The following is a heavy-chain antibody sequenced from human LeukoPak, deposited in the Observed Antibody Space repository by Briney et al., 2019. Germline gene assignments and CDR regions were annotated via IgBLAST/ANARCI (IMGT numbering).Heavy chain of an antibody. Sequence: SVKVSCKASGGTFSSYAISWVRQAPGQGLEWMGRIIPILGMANYAQKFQGRVTITADESTSTAYMELSSLRSEDTAVYYCASSLSAGTYYYHYMDVWGKGTTVTVSS. J-gene: IGHJ6*03. D-gene: IGHD1-1*01. V-gene: IGHV1-69*04. CDR2: IIPILGMA. CDR3: ASSLSAGTYYYHYMDV. CDR1: GGTFSSYA.